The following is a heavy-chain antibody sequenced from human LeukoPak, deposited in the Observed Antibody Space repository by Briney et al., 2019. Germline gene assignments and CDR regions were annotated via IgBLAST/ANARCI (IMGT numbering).Heavy chain of an antibody. CDR1: GASVSNYY. J-gene: IGHJ5*02. Sequence: PSETPSLTCTVFGASVSNYYWSWIRQPAGRGLEWIGHIFGSESTNCNPSLKSRLTMSVDTSKNQLSLKLNSVTAADTAVYYCARASIEGYCSRTSCYVWLVPWGQGTLVTVPS. D-gene: IGHD2-2*01. CDR3: ARASIEGYCSRTSCYVWLVP. CDR2: IFGSEST. V-gene: IGHV4-4*07.